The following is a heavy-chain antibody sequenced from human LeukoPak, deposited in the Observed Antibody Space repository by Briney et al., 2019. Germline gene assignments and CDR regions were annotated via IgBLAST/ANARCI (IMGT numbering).Heavy chain of an antibody. J-gene: IGHJ1*01. CDR3: ARESAGEYSGF. Sequence: PSETLSLTCSVSGGSISSGGYYWCWIRLHPGKGLEWIGYIYYSQSTYYIPSLKSGVTISVDTSKNQFSLKLSSVTAADTAVYYCARESAGEYSGFGGQGTLVTVSS. D-gene: IGHD5-12*01. CDR2: IYYSQST. V-gene: IGHV4-31*03. CDR1: GGSISSGGYY.